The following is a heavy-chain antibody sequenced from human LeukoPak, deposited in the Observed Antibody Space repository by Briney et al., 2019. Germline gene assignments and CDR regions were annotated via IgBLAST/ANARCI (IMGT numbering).Heavy chain of an antibody. V-gene: IGHV3-23*01. CDR2: IKDSGGST. J-gene: IGHJ4*02. Sequence: GGSLRLSCATSGFTFSSYAMSWVRQAPGKGLEWVSAIKDSGGSTVYADSVKGRFTISRDNSHNTLYLQMNSLRAEDTGVYYCARHFTTGSIDHWGQGNLVTVSS. CDR1: GFTFSSYA. D-gene: IGHD3-9*01. CDR3: ARHFTTGSIDH.